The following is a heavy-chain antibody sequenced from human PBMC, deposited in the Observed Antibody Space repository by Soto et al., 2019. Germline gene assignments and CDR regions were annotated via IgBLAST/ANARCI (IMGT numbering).Heavy chain of an antibody. D-gene: IGHD3-22*01. Sequence: GESLKISCKGSGYSFTSYWIGWVLQIPWKGLEWMGIIYPGDSDTRYSPSFQGQVTISADKSISTAYLQWSSLKASDTAMYYCARNRRYDSSGYLSPLTYWGQGTLVTVSS. CDR2: IYPGDSDT. CDR3: ARNRRYDSSGYLSPLTY. J-gene: IGHJ4*02. CDR1: GYSFTSYW. V-gene: IGHV5-51*01.